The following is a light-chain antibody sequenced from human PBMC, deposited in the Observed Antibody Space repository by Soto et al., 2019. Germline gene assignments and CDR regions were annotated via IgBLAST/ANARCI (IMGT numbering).Light chain of an antibody. CDR2: DAS. CDR1: QNVYNN. CDR3: QQCRNWPLT. V-gene: IGKV3-15*01. Sequence: EIVVKQSPAPLSVSPGGGATLSCKASQNVYNNLAWYQQRPGQPPRLLIYDASTRATGISARFSGSGYGTEFTLTISSLQSEDFAVYFCQQCRNWPLTFGGGTKV. J-gene: IGKJ4*01.